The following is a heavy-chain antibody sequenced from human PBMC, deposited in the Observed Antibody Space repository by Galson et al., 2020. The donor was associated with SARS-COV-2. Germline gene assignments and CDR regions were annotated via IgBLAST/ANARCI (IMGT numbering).Heavy chain of an antibody. Sequence: GGSLRLSCAASGFTFTNYAIHWVRQAPGKGLEWLTVISHDAKIQVYADSVKGRFTISRDNSENMVFLQMVSLRPDDTALYYCTRDVSGGASDIWGQGTMVTVSS. D-gene: IGHD1-26*01. J-gene: IGHJ3*02. CDR1: GFTFTNYA. V-gene: IGHV3-30*04. CDR2: ISHDAKIQ. CDR3: TRDVSGGASDI.